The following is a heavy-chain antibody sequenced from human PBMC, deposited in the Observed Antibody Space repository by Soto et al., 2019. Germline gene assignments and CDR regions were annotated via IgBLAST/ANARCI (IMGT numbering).Heavy chain of an antibody. D-gene: IGHD1-26*01. CDR1: GFTFSTYW. Sequence: GGSLRLSCVVSGFTFSTYWMSWVRQAPGKGLEWVANIKEDGSEKYYLDSVKGRFTIYRDNAKNSLYLQMNSLRAEDTAVYYCARDKVVGPTTLGYWGQGTLVTVSS. CDR2: IKEDGSEK. J-gene: IGHJ4*02. V-gene: IGHV3-7*03. CDR3: ARDKVVGPTTLGY.